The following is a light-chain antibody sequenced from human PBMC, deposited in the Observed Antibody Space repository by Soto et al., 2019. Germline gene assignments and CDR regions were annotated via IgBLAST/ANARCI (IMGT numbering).Light chain of an antibody. CDR2: EVS. V-gene: IGLV2-14*01. Sequence: QSALTQPASVSGSPGQSITISCTGTTSDVGGYDYVSWYQQHPGQAPKLLIYEVSNRPSGVSHRFSGSKSGNTASLSISGLQAEDEAVYYCSSTAGNNNLVFGGGTKVTVL. J-gene: IGLJ2*01. CDR1: TSDVGGYDY. CDR3: SSTAGNNNLV.